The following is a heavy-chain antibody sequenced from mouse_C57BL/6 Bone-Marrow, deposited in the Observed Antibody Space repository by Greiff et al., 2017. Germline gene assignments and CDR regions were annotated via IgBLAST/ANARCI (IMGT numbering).Heavy chain of an antibody. V-gene: IGHV1-5*01. J-gene: IGHJ2*01. CDR1: GYTFTSYW. CDR2: IYPGNSDT. Sequence: EVQLQQSGTVLARPGASVKMSCKTSGYTFTSYWMHWVKQRPGQGLEWIGAIYPGNSDTSYNQKFKGKAKLTAVTSASTAYMELSSLTNEDSAVYYCTRRIRGTTASYYFDYWGQGTTLTVSS. CDR3: TRRIRGTTASYYFDY. D-gene: IGHD2-14*01.